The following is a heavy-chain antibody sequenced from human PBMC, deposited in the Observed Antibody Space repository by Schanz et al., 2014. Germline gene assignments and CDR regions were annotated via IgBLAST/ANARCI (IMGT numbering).Heavy chain of an antibody. D-gene: IGHD3-22*01. V-gene: IGHV1-2*06. CDR1: GYTFTNHY. CDR3: ARDIQYHYDTSGPVGAFDI. Sequence: QVQVIQSGPEVKKPGASVKVSCKASGYTFTNHYLHWVRQAPGQGLEWMGRISPSSGGTNYAQNFQGRVNMTKDTSINTVYMELSTLTSDDTPVYYCARDIQYHYDTSGPVGAFDIWGQGTVVTVSS. CDR2: ISPSSGGT. J-gene: IGHJ3*02.